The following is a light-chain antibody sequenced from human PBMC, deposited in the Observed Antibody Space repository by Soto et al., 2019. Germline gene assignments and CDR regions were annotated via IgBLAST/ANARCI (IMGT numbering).Light chain of an antibody. CDR2: GTS. CDR1: QDLRND. CDR3: LQDYIYPYT. Sequence: AIQMTQSPSSLSVSVGDRVTITCRASQDLRNDLGWYQQKPGKAPKLLIYGTSNLQSGVPSRFSGSRSGTSFTLTISSLQPEDFAIYYCLQDYIYPYTFGQGTKLEIK. V-gene: IGKV1-6*01. J-gene: IGKJ2*01.